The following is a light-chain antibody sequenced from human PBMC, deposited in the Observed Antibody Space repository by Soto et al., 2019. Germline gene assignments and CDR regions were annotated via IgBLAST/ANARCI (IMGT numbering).Light chain of an antibody. CDR3: QQRSNWPYT. Sequence: ETVLTQSPGTLSLSPGERATLSCRASQSVGGSLAWYQQRPGQAPRLLVYHTSNRATGIPDRFSASGSGTDFTLTISRLEPEDFAVYYCQQRSNWPYTFGQGTKVDIK. V-gene: IGKV3-11*01. CDR2: HTS. J-gene: IGKJ2*01. CDR1: QSVGGS.